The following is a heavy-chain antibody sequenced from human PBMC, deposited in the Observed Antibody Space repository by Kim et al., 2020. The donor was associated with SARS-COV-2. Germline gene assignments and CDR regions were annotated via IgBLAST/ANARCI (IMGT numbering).Heavy chain of an antibody. CDR1: GGSISSYY. D-gene: IGHD2-2*01. CDR2: IYYSGST. Sequence: SETLSLTCTVSGGSISSYYWSWIRQPPGKGLEWIGYIYYSGSTNYNPSLKSRVTISVDTSKNQFSLKLSSVTAADTAVYYCASSYAFWPPRDYYYYGMDVWGQGTTVTVSS. V-gene: IGHV4-59*01. CDR3: ASSYAFWPPRDYYYYGMDV. J-gene: IGHJ6*02.